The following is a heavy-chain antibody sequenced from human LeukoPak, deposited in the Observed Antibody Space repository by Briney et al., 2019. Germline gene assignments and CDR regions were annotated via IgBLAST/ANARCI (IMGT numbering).Heavy chain of an antibody. Sequence: ASVKVSCKASGYTFTGYYMHWVRQAPGQGLEWMGWINPNSGGTNYAQKFQGWVTMTRDTSISTAYMELSRLRSDDTAVYYCAKDPGLFPDQKEYSSPVEHNFDYWGQGTLVTVSS. V-gene: IGHV1-2*04. CDR3: AKDPGLFPDQKEYSSPVEHNFDY. D-gene: IGHD6-6*01. J-gene: IGHJ4*02. CDR1: GYTFTGYY. CDR2: INPNSGGT.